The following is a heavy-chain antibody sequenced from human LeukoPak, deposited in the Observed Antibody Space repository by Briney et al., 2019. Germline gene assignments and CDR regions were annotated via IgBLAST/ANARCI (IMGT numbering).Heavy chain of an antibody. CDR3: ARGYAEYFQD. CDR2: INPDSGGT. CDR1: GYTFTGYF. Sequence: ASVKVSCKASGYTFTGYFMHWVRQAPGQGLEWTGWINPDSGGTNYAQKFQGRVTMARDTSISTAYMELTSLRSDDTAIYYCARGYAEYFQDWGQGTLVTVSS. V-gene: IGHV1-2*02. D-gene: IGHD5-18*01. J-gene: IGHJ1*01.